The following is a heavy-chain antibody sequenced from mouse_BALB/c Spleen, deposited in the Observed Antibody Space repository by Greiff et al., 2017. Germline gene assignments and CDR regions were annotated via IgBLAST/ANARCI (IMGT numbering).Heavy chain of an antibody. CDR3: ARDYWYFDV. Sequence: EVMLVESGGGLVQPGGSRKLSCAASGFTFSSFGMHWVRQAPEKGLEWVAYISRGSSTIYYADTVKGRFTISRDNPKNTLFLQMTSLRSEDTAMYYCARDYWYFDVWGAGTTVTVSS. CDR1: GFTFSSFG. J-gene: IGHJ1*01. V-gene: IGHV5-17*02. CDR2: ISRGSSTI.